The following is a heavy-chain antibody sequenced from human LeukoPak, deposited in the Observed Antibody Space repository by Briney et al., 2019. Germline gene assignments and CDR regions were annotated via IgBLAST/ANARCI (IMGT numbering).Heavy chain of an antibody. CDR3: AQGGYQLLYKDYYYYYYMDV. Sequence: SVKVSCKASGGTFSSYAISWVRQAPGQGLEWMGGIIPIFGTANYAQTFKGRVTITADESTSTAYMELSSLRSEDTAVYYCAQGGYQLLYKDYYYYYYMDVWGKGTTVTVS. J-gene: IGHJ6*03. CDR1: GGTFSSYA. CDR2: IIPIFGTA. V-gene: IGHV1-69*13. D-gene: IGHD2-2*01.